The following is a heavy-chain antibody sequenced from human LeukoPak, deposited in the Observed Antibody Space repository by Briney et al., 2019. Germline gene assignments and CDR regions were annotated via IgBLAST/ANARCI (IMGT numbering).Heavy chain of an antibody. CDR3: ARITIRNDIDP. D-gene: IGHD1-1*01. CDR1: GGSFSGYY. J-gene: IGHJ5*02. V-gene: IGHV4-34*01. CDR2: INHSGST. Sequence: PSETLSLTCAVYGGSFSGYYWSWIRQPPGKGLEWIGEINHSGSTNYNPSLKSRVTISVDTSKNQFSLKLSSVTAADTAVYYCARITIRNDIDPWGQGTLVTVSS.